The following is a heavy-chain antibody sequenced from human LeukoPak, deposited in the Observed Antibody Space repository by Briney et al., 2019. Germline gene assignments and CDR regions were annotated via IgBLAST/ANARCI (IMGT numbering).Heavy chain of an antibody. CDR1: GGSISSSSYY. V-gene: IGHV4-39*07. J-gene: IGHJ5*02. Sequence: SETLSLTCTVSGGSISSSSYYWDWIRQPPGKGLEWIGSIYYSGSTNYNPSLKSRVTISVDTSKNQFSLKLSSVTAADTAVYYCARGGSTGTNLNWVDPWGQGTLVTVSS. CDR3: ARGGSTGTNLNWVDP. CDR2: IYYSGST. D-gene: IGHD1-1*01.